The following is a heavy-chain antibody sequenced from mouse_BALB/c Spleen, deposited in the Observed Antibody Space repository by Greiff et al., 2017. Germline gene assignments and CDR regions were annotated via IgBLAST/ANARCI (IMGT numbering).Heavy chain of an antibody. D-gene: IGHD1-1*02. V-gene: IGHV2-2*02. Sequence: QVQLKQSGPGLVQPSQSLSITCTVSGFSLTSYGVHWVRQSPGKGLEWLGVIWSGGSTDYNAAFISRLSISKDNSKSQVFFKMNSLQANDTAIYYCARPYGPFAYWGQGTLVTVSA. J-gene: IGHJ3*01. CDR1: GFSLTSYG. CDR2: IWSGGST. CDR3: ARPYGPFAY.